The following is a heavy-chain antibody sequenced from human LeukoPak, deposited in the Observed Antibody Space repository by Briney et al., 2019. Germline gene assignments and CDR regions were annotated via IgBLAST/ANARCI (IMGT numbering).Heavy chain of an antibody. CDR1: GGSISSGDYY. D-gene: IGHD3-3*01. J-gene: IGHJ6*03. Sequence: SETLSLTCTVSGGSISSGDYYWSWLRQPPGKGLEWIGYIYYSGSTYYNPSLKSRVTISVDTSKNQFSLKLSSVTAADTAVYYCARAPYDFWSGYYGMDYYMDVWGKGTTVTVSS. V-gene: IGHV4-30-4*08. CDR3: ARAPYDFWSGYYGMDYYMDV. CDR2: IYYSGST.